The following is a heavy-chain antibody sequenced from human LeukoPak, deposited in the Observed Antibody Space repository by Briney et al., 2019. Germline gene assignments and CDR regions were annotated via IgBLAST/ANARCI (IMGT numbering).Heavy chain of an antibody. Sequence: SVKVSCKASGGTFSSYAISWVRQAPGQGLEWMGGIIPIFGTANYAQKFQGRVTITADESTSTAYMELSSLRSEDTAVYYCASVPRGYSGYDRTSYYFDYWGQGTLVTVSS. CDR2: IIPIFGTA. D-gene: IGHD5-12*01. CDR3: ASVPRGYSGYDRTSYYFDY. V-gene: IGHV1-69*13. CDR1: GGTFSSYA. J-gene: IGHJ4*02.